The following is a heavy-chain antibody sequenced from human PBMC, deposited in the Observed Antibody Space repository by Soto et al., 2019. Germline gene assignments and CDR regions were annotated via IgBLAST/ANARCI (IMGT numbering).Heavy chain of an antibody. Sequence: GGSLRLSXVASGFSFNNYGMHWVRQAPGKGLEWVAVIWYDRSNKYYADSVKGRFTISRDNSENTLYLQMSSLRAEDTAVYFCARDPSHGSGSYLDYWGQGALVTVS. V-gene: IGHV3-33*01. J-gene: IGHJ4*02. CDR1: GFSFNNYG. CDR3: ARDPSHGSGSYLDY. D-gene: IGHD3-10*01. CDR2: IWYDRSNK.